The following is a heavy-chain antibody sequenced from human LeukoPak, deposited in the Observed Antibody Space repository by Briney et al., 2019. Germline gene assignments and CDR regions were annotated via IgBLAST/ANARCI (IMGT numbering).Heavy chain of an antibody. V-gene: IGHV3-30*02. D-gene: IGHD1-26*01. CDR1: GFTFSSYG. J-gene: IGHJ6*03. Sequence: GGSLRLSCAASGFTFSSYGMHWVRQAPGKGLEWVAFIRYDGSNKYYADSVKGRFTISRDNSENTLYLQMNSLRAEDTAVYYCAKDLFNSVGATYMDVWGKGTTVTVSS. CDR3: AKDLFNSVGATYMDV. CDR2: IRYDGSNK.